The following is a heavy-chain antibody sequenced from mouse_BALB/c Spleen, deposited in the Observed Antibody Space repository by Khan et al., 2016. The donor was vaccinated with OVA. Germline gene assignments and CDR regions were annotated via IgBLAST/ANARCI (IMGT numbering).Heavy chain of an antibody. Sequence: EVQLQESGPGLVKPSQSLSLTCTVTGYSITSDYARNWIRQFPGNKLEWMGYISYSGSTNYNPALKSRISITRDTSKNQFFLQLNSVTTEDTATYYCARDDSRYNYAMDYWGQGTSVTVSS. D-gene: IGHD2-4*01. CDR2: ISYSGST. CDR1: GYSITSDYA. V-gene: IGHV3-2*02. CDR3: ARDDSRYNYAMDY. J-gene: IGHJ4*01.